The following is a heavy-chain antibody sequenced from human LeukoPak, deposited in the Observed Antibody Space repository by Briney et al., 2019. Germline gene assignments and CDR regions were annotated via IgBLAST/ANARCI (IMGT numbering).Heavy chain of an antibody. D-gene: IGHD2-15*01. J-gene: IGHJ4*02. CDR1: GFTFSSYE. V-gene: IGHV3-48*03. CDR2: ISSSGSTI. Sequence: PGGSLRLSCAASGFTFSSYEMNWVRQAPGKGLEWVSYISSSGSTIYYADSVKGRFTISRDNAKNSLYLQMNSLRAEDTAVYYCARPYCSGGSCYGSLDYWGQGTLVTVSS. CDR3: ARPYCSGGSCYGSLDY.